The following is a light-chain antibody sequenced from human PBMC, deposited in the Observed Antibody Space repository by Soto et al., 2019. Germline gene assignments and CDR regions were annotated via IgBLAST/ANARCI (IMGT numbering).Light chain of an antibody. Sequence: QSVLTQPPSVSGAPGERVAMSCTGRSSNIGAGYDVHWYRQVPGGVPKLLISNNNIRPSGVPDRFSASKSGSSASLVITGLQADDEADYYCQSYDSSLATVLFGGGTQLTVL. J-gene: IGLJ2*01. CDR2: NNN. CDR3: QSYDSSLATVL. CDR1: SSNIGAGYD. V-gene: IGLV1-40*01.